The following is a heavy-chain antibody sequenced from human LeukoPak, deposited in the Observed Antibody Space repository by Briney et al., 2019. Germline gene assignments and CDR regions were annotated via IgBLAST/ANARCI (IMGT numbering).Heavy chain of an antibody. CDR3: ARRDIVVVPAAPGGYYYYYYMDV. J-gene: IGHJ6*03. Sequence: ASVKVSCKASGYTFTTYAISWVRQAPGQGLEWMGWISAYNGNTNYAQKLQGRVTMTTDTSTSTAYMELRSLRSDDTAVYYCARRDIVVVPAAPGGYYYYYYMDVWGKGTTVTVSS. V-gene: IGHV1-18*01. D-gene: IGHD2-2*01. CDR2: ISAYNGNT. CDR1: GYTFTTYA.